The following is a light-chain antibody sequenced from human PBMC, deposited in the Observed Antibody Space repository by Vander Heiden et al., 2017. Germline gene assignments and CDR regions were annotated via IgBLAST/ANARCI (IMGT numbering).Light chain of an antibody. CDR1: SSAVGYNY. CDR3: SSYTTSSTDV. V-gene: IGLV2-14*03. CDR2: DVN. Sequence: STLTQPASVSGPPGQSIPISCTGTSSAVGYNYVSWYQQHPGKVPKLIIYDVNNRPSGISNRISGSKSGNTASLTISGLQAGDEADYYCSSYTTSSTDVFGTGTKVTVL. J-gene: IGLJ1*01.